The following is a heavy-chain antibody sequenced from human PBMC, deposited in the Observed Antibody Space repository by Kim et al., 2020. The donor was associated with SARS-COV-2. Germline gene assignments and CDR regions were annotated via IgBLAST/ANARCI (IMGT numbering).Heavy chain of an antibody. J-gene: IGHJ4*02. Sequence: YAGAVKVRLTLSRDECKSTLYLQMNSLSAEDTAVYYCANEGYSYGYYLDYWGQGTLVTVSS. D-gene: IGHD5-18*01. V-gene: IGHV3-23*01. CDR3: ANEGYSYGYYLDY.